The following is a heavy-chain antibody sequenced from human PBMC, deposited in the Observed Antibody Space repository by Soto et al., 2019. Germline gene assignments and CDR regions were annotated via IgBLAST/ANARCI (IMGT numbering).Heavy chain of an antibody. V-gene: IGHV4-59*04. Sequence: SETLSLTCPVSGGSISSYYWSWVRQPPGKGLDLIGIIYYSGSTYYNPSPRSRVTMSVYTSKNHVSLKMSAVTAAXPGVFYCAPHYSIGSRNGFAPWRQRSLVTVSS. CDR1: GGSISSYY. D-gene: IGHD6-19*01. CDR2: IYYSGST. CDR3: APHYSIGSRNGFAP. J-gene: IGHJ5*02.